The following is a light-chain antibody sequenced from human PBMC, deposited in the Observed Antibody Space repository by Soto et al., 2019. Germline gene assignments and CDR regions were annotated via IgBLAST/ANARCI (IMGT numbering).Light chain of an antibody. CDR2: MVS. J-gene: IGLJ1*01. V-gene: IGLV2-14*01. CDR1: SSDVGNYNY. CDR3: TSPTPGSLYV. Sequence: QSVLTQPASVSGSPGQSITISCTGTSSDVGNYNYVSWYQQYPGRVPKLLIYMVSNRPSGVSNRFSGSKSGNTASLTISELQAEDVADYFCTSPTPGSLYVFGTGTKVTGL.